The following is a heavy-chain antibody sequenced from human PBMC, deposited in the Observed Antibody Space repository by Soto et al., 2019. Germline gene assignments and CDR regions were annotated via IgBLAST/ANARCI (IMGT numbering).Heavy chain of an antibody. CDR3: AREKYYEFWSGYQIPYYYYGMAV. V-gene: IGHV7-4-1*01. J-gene: IGHJ6*02. D-gene: IGHD3-3*01. CDR1: GYTFTSYA. Sequence: ASVKVSCKASGYTFTSYAMNWVRQAPGQGLEWMGWINTNTGNPTYAQGFTGRFVFSLDTSASTAYLQICSLKAEDTAVYYCAREKYYEFWSGYQIPYYYYGMAVWGQG. CDR2: INTNTGNP.